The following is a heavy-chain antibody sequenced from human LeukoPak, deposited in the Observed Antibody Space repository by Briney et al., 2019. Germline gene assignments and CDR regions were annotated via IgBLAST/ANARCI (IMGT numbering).Heavy chain of an antibody. CDR2: IYYSGST. D-gene: IGHD3-22*01. V-gene: IGHV4-59*01. Sequence: PSETLSLTCTVSGGSISSYYWSWIRQPPGEGLEWIGYIYYSGSTNYNPSLKSRVTISVDTSKNQFSLKLSSVTAADTAVYYCARVVRDYYDSRLTHAFDIWGQGTMVTVSS. CDR1: GGSISSYY. J-gene: IGHJ3*02. CDR3: ARVVRDYYDSRLTHAFDI.